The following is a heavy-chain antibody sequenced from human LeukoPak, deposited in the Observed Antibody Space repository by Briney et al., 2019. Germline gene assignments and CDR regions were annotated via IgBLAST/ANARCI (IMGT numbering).Heavy chain of an antibody. D-gene: IGHD3-22*01. CDR1: DFTVSTDY. V-gene: IGHV3-23*01. J-gene: IGHJ4*02. Sequence: PGGSLRLSCAASDFTVSTDYMSWVRQAPGKGLEWVSAISGSGGSTYYADSVKGRFTISRDNSKNTLYLQMNSLRAEDTAVYYCAKDATSPYDSSGYYYYYYFDYWGQGTLVTVSS. CDR2: ISGSGGST. CDR3: AKDATSPYDSSGYYYYYYFDY.